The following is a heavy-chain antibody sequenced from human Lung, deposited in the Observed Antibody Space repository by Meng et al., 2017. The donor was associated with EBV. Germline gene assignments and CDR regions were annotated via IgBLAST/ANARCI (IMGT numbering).Heavy chain of an antibody. J-gene: IGHJ4*02. CDR3: ASSDYYRSDY. Sequence: QVHLNEPGQGPVKPSGTRYLTCAVSGGSLSIRNWWSWVRQPPGKGLEWIGEIYHSGSTNYNPSLKSRVTISVDKSKNQLSLKLNSVTAADTAVYYCASSDYYRSDYWGQGTLVTVSS. CDR2: IYHSGST. V-gene: IGHV4-4*02. D-gene: IGHD3-22*01. CDR1: GGSLSIRNW.